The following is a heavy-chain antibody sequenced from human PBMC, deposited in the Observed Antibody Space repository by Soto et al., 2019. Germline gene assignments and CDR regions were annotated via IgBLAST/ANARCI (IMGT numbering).Heavy chain of an antibody. J-gene: IGHJ6*02. CDR2: INPSGGST. CDR3: ARGEFWEVVVAATPDLEDYYYGMDV. D-gene: IGHD2-15*01. V-gene: IGHV1-46*01. CDR1: GYTFTSYY. Sequence: EASVKVSCKASGYTFTSYYMHWVRQAPGQGLEWMGIINPSGGSTSYAQKFQGRVTMTRDTSTSTAYMELSSLRSEDTAVYYCARGEFWEVVVAATPDLEDYYYGMDVWGQGTTVTV.